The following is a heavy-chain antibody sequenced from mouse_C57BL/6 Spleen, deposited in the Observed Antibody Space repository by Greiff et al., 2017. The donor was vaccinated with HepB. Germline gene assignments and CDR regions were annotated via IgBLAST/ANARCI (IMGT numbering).Heavy chain of an antibody. CDR3: ARTGNGYYDWFAY. CDR1: GYSFTGYY. V-gene: IGHV1-42*01. Sequence: EVQLQQSGPELVEPGASVKISCKASGYSFTGYYMNWVKQSPEKSLEWIGEINPSTGGTTYNQKFKAKATLTVDKSSSTAYMQLKSLTSEDSAVYYCARTGNGYYDWFAYWGQGTLVTVSA. J-gene: IGHJ3*01. CDR2: INPSTGGT. D-gene: IGHD2-3*01.